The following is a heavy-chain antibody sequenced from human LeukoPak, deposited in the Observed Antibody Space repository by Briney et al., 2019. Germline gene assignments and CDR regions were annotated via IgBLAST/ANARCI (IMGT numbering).Heavy chain of an antibody. CDR1: GGSISSGSYY. Sequence: SQTLSLTCTVSGGSISSGSYYWSWIRQPAGKGLEWIGRIYTSGSTNYNPSLKSRVTISVDTSKNQFSLKLSSVTAADTAVYYCAGGSYYDFWSGYHYWGQGTLVTVSS. D-gene: IGHD3-3*01. CDR3: AGGSYYDFWSGYHY. J-gene: IGHJ4*02. CDR2: IYTSGST. V-gene: IGHV4-61*02.